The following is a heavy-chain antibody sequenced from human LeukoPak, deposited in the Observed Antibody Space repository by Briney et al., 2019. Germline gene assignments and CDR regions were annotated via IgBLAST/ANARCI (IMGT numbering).Heavy chain of an antibody. J-gene: IGHJ4*02. CDR1: GGTFTSYA. D-gene: IGHD6-6*01. V-gene: IGHV1-69*05. Sequence: ASVTVSCTASGGTFTSYAISWVRQAPGPGLEWMGGIIPIFGTTNYAQKFQGRVTITTDESTSAAYLELSSLRSEDTAVYYCARDVLAARHPTYFDYWGQGTLVTVSS. CDR3: ARDVLAARHPTYFDY. CDR2: IIPIFGTT.